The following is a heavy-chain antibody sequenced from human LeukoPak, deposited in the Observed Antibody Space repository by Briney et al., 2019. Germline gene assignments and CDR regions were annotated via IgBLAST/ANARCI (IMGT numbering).Heavy chain of an antibody. CDR1: GLTFSKYW. CDR3: VRDQGAAGDY. Sequence: GGSLRLSCAASGLTFSKYWMTWVRQAPGKGLEWVANIDQDGSENFYVDSVKGRFTISRDNAKNSLYLQMNSLRLDDTALYYCVRDQGAAGDYWGQGTLVTVSS. D-gene: IGHD6-13*01. J-gene: IGHJ4*02. CDR2: IDQDGSEN. V-gene: IGHV3-7*01.